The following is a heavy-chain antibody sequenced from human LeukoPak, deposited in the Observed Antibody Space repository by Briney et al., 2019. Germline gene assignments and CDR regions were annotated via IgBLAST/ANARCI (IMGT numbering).Heavy chain of an antibody. CDR1: GGTFSNYA. CDR2: IIPVFGTP. V-gene: IGHV1-69*13. Sequence: ASVKVSCKASGGTFSNYAISWVRQAPGQGLEWMGGIIPVFGTPNFAQKFQGRVTITADESTSTAYMQLSSLRSEDTAVYYCARGRGLSYYYDSSKAFDIWGQGTMVTVSS. D-gene: IGHD3-22*01. J-gene: IGHJ3*02. CDR3: ARGRGLSYYYDSSKAFDI.